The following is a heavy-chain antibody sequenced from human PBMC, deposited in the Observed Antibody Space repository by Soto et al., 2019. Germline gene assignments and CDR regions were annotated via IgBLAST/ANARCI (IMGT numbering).Heavy chain of an antibody. CDR2: IIPIFGTA. Sequence: GASVKVSCKASGGTFSSYAISWVRQAPGQGLEWMGGIIPIFGTANYAQKFQGRVTITADESTSTAYMELSSLRSEDTAVYYCARCIMITFGGDWDYYYGMDVWGQGTTVTVSS. CDR3: ARCIMITFGGDWDYYYGMDV. D-gene: IGHD3-16*01. V-gene: IGHV1-69*13. J-gene: IGHJ6*02. CDR1: GGTFSSYA.